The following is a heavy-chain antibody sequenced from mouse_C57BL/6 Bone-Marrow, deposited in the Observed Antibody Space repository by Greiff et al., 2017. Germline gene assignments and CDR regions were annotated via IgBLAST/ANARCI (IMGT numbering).Heavy chain of an antibody. CDR1: GFTFSDYG. V-gene: IGHV5-17*01. CDR3: ARRRGLRRAMDY. CDR2: LSSGSSTI. J-gene: IGHJ4*01. Sequence: EVTLVESGGGLVKPGGSLKLSCAASGFTFSDYGLHWVRQAPEKGLELVSYLSSGSSTIYYADTVKGRFTISRDNAKNTRFLQMTRLRYEDTAMYYCARRRGLRRAMDYWGQGTSVTVSS. D-gene: IGHD2-4*01.